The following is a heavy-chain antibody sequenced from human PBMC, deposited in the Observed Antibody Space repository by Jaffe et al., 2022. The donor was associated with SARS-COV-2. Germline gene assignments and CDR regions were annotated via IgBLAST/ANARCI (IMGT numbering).Heavy chain of an antibody. CDR2: MNPNNGNT. J-gene: IGHJ3*01. CDR3: ARGDYDQPGHKGASDV. V-gene: IGHV1-8*01. CDR1: GYTFTSFD. Sequence: QVQLVQSGAEVKKPGASVKVSCKTSGYTFTSFDINWVRQATGQGLEWMGWMNPNNGNTGFARKFQGRVTMTRSTSISTAFMELSSLRSDDTAVYYCARGDYDQPGHKGASDVWGQGTMVTVSS. D-gene: IGHD4-17*01.